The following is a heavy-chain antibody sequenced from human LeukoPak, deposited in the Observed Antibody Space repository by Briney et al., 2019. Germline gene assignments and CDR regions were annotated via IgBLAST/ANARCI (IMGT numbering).Heavy chain of an antibody. Sequence: ASVKVSCKASGYTFTSYGISWVRQAPGQGLEWMGWISAYNGNTNYAQKLQGRVTMTTDTSTSTAYMELRSLRSDDTAVYYCARVATYCSSTSCYGEYFDYWGQGTLVTVSS. J-gene: IGHJ4*02. CDR1: GYTFTSYG. CDR3: ARVATYCSSTSCYGEYFDY. D-gene: IGHD2-2*01. CDR2: ISAYNGNT. V-gene: IGHV1-18*01.